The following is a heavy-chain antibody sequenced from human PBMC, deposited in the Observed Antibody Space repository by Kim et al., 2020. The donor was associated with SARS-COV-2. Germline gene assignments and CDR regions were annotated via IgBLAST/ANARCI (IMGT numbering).Heavy chain of an antibody. CDR2: ISYDGSNK. CDR3: AKDSVADGLLDY. Sequence: GGSLRLSCAASGFTFSSYGMHWVRQAPGKGLEWVAVISYDGSNKYYADSVKGRFTISRDNSKNTLYLQMNSLRAEDTAVYYCAKDSVADGLLDYWGQGTLVTVSS. D-gene: IGHD6-13*01. J-gene: IGHJ4*02. V-gene: IGHV3-30*18. CDR1: GFTFSSYG.